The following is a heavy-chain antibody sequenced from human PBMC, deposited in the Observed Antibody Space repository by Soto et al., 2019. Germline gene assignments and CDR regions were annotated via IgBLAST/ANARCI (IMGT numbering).Heavy chain of an antibody. Sequence: QVQLVQSGAEVKKPGASVKVSCKASGYTFTGYYMHWVRQAPGQGLEWMGWINPNSGGTNYAQKFQGWVTMTRDTSISTAYMELSRLRSDDTAVYYCARDGAAAAGQGGYYYYYYGMDVWGQGTTVTVSS. D-gene: IGHD6-13*01. J-gene: IGHJ6*02. V-gene: IGHV1-2*04. CDR2: INPNSGGT. CDR3: ARDGAAAAGQGGYYYYYYGMDV. CDR1: GYTFTGYY.